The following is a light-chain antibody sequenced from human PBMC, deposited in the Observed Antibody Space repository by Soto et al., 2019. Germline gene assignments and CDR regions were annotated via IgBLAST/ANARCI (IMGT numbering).Light chain of an antibody. Sequence: SYELTQPPSVSVSPGQTASITCSGAKLGDKYACWYHQKSGQSPVLLIYQDDKRPSGIPERFSGSNSGNTATLTISGTQAMDEGDYYCQAWDSTTVIFGGGTKVTVL. V-gene: IGLV3-1*01. CDR2: QDD. CDR3: QAWDSTTVI. CDR1: KLGDKY. J-gene: IGLJ2*01.